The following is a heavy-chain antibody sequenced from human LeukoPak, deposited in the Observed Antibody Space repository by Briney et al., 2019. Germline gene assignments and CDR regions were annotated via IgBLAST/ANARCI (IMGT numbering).Heavy chain of an antibody. CDR3: AKIDSPMDV. CDR1: GFTFDDYA. CDR2: ISWNSGSI. J-gene: IGHJ6*02. V-gene: IGHV3-9*01. Sequence: GRSLRLSCAASGFTFDDYAMHWARQAPGKGLEWVSGISWNSGSIGYADSVKGRFTISRDNAKNSLYLQMNSLRAEDTALYYCAKIDSPMDVWGQGTTVTVSS. D-gene: IGHD2-21*01.